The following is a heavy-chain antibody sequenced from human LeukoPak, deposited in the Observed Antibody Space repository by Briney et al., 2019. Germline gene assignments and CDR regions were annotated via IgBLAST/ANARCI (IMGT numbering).Heavy chain of an antibody. CDR3: AKASGYNWGYPFDY. CDR2: ISDSGGST. D-gene: IGHD5-18*01. Sequence: GGSLRLSCAASGFTFSSYAMNWVRQAPGKGLEWVSGISDSGGSTYYADSVKGRFTISRDNSKNTLYLQMDSLRAEDTALYYCAKASGYNWGYPFDYWGQGTLVTVSS. CDR1: GFTFSSYA. J-gene: IGHJ4*02. V-gene: IGHV3-23*01.